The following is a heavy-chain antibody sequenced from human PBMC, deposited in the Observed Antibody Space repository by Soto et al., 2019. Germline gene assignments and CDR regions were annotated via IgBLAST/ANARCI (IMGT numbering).Heavy chain of an antibody. Sequence: QVQLVESGGGVVQPGRSLRLSCAASGFTFSSYGMHWVRQAPGKGLEWVAVISYDGSNKNYADSVKGRFTISRDNSKNTLYLQMNSLRAEDTAVYYCAKDKRAVVVTAPFDYWGHGTLVTVSS. V-gene: IGHV3-30*18. CDR1: GFTFSSYG. J-gene: IGHJ4*01. CDR3: AKDKRAVVVTAPFDY. CDR2: ISYDGSNK. D-gene: IGHD2-21*02.